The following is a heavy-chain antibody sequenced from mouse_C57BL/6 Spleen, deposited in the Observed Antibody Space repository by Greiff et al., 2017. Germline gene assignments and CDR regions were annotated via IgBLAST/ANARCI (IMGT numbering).Heavy chain of an antibody. J-gene: IGHJ1*03. CDR3: ARVYGSSYWYFDV. Sequence: EVKLVESGGGLVKPGGSLKLSCAASGFTFSSYAMSWVRQTPEKRLEWVATISDGGSYTYYPDNVKGRFTISRDNAKNNLYLQMSHLQSEDTAMYYCARVYGSSYWYFDVWGTRTTVTVSS. CDR2: ISDGGSYT. V-gene: IGHV5-4*03. D-gene: IGHD1-1*01. CDR1: GFTFSSYA.